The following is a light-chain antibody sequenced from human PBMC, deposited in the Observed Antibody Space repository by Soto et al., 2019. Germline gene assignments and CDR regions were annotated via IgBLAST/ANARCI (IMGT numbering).Light chain of an antibody. J-gene: IGKJ2*01. Sequence: ETVLTQSPATLSVSPGERATLSCRASQSVGTNLAWYQQKPGQAPRLLMYRSSPGAPGIPARFSGSGSGTEFTLTISSLQSEDFAIYYCLQSNTWPYTFGQGTKLEIK. CDR2: RSS. CDR3: LQSNTWPYT. CDR1: QSVGTN. V-gene: IGKV3-15*01.